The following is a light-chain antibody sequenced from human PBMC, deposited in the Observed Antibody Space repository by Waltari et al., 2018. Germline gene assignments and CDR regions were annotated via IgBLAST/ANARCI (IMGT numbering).Light chain of an antibody. CDR2: WTS. CDR1: QNVLYSSNNKNY. V-gene: IGKV4-1*01. J-gene: IGKJ1*01. CDR3: QQYYTTPWT. Sequence: ILMTQSPGSLAVSLGERATTNCKPSQNVLYSSNNKNYIAWHQQKSGQPPKLLIYWTSTRESGVPDRFSGSGSGTDFALTISSLQAEDVAVYYCQQYYTTPWTFGQGTKVEIK.